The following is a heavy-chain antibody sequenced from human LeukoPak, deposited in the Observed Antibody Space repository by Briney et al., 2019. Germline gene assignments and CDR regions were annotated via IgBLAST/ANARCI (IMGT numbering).Heavy chain of an antibody. V-gene: IGHV3-21*01. CDR2: IFTGSGDF. CDR1: GFTFSTYK. D-gene: IGHD6-19*01. Sequence: GGSLRLSCAASGFTFSTYKMTWVRQAPGKGLEWVSSIFTGSGDFFYADSVKGRFTISRDDAKDSLYLHMNSLRAEDTAVYYCARGGRSDRFFDYWGQGILVTVSS. CDR3: ARGGRSDRFFDY. J-gene: IGHJ4*02.